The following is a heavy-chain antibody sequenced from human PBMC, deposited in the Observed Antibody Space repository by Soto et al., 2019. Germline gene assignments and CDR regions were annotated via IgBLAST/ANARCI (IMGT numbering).Heavy chain of an antibody. Sequence: SETLSLTCTVSGGSISSYYVSWIRQSAGKGLEWIGRIDTSGTTNYNPSLKSRVTMSVDASKNHFSLNLSSVTAADTAVYYCARGPRGYVYYHGMDVWGQGATVTVSS. CDR1: GGSISSYY. J-gene: IGHJ6*02. V-gene: IGHV4-4*07. CDR3: ARGPRGYVYYHGMDV. CDR2: IDTSGTT. D-gene: IGHD3-10*01.